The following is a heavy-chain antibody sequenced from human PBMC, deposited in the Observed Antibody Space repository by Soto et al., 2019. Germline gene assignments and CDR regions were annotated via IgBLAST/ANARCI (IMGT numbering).Heavy chain of an antibody. CDR3: VRDGTKSLRDWFDP. V-gene: IGHV4-4*07. Sequence: PSETLSLACPVSCASISGFYWSWIRKSAGKGLEWIGRIYATGTTDYNPSLKSRVMMSVDTSKKQFSLKLRSVTAADTAVYYCVRDGTKSLRDWFDPWGQGISVTVSS. CDR2: IYATGTT. J-gene: IGHJ5*02. D-gene: IGHD1-1*01. CDR1: CASISGFY.